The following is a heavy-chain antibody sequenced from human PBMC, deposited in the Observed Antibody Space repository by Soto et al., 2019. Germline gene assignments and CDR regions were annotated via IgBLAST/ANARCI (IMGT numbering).Heavy chain of an antibody. CDR3: ARADAWALPGYRFDY. V-gene: IGHV3-30-3*01. CDR2: ISSDGSEK. D-gene: IGHD3-16*02. J-gene: IGHJ4*02. Sequence: QAQLVESGGGVVQPGRSLRLSCAASGFTFSSYAMHWVRQAPGKGLEWVAVISSDGSEKHHADSVKGRFTISRDNSKNTLYLQMNSLRPEDTAVYYCARADAWALPGYRFDYWGQGTLITVSS. CDR1: GFTFSSYA.